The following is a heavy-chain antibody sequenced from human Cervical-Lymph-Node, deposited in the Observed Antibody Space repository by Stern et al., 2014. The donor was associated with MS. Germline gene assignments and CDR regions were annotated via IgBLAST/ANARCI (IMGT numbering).Heavy chain of an antibody. D-gene: IGHD4-23*01. CDR3: ARELGRNSEGTFEY. Sequence: QVQRVQSGAEVKKPGASGKVSCKASGDTFPSYYMHWVRQAPEPGLEWLGIINPSGGSTSYAQKFQGRVTMTRDTSTSTVYMELSSLRSEDTAVYYCARELGRNSEGTFEYWGQGTLVTVSS. CDR2: INPSGGST. CDR1: GDTFPSYY. V-gene: IGHV1-46*01. J-gene: IGHJ4*02.